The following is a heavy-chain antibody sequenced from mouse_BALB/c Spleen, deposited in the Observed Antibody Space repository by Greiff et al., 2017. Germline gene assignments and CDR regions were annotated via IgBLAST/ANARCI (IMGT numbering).Heavy chain of an antibody. J-gene: IGHJ3*01. V-gene: IGHV1S29*02. D-gene: IGHD2-4*01. Sequence: EVQLQQSGPELVKPGASVKISCKASGYTFTDYNMHWVKQSHGKSLEWIGYIYPYNGGTGYNQKFKSKATLTVDNSSSTAYMELRSLTSEDSAVYYCARGMITSAYWGQGTLVTVSA. CDR1: GYTFTDYN. CDR3: ARGMITSAY. CDR2: IYPYNGGT.